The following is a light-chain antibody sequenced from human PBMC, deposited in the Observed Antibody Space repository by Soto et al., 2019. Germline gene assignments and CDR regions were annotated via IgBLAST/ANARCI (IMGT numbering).Light chain of an antibody. Sequence: DIQMTQSPSTLSASVGDRVTITCRASQSISSWLAWYQQKPGKAPKLLIYDASSLESGVPSRFSGSGFGTEFTLTITGLQPDDFATYYCQQHNDYTAVTFGQGTKVDIK. J-gene: IGKJ2*01. CDR1: QSISSW. V-gene: IGKV1-5*01. CDR2: DAS. CDR3: QQHNDYTAVT.